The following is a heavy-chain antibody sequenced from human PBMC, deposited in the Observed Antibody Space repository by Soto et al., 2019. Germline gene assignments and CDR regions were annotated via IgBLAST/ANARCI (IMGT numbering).Heavy chain of an antibody. D-gene: IGHD3-22*01. Sequence: PSETRSLTCTISGGSISSDYWSWIRQPPGKGLEWVGYIYYRGSTNYNPALKRRVSISVDTSKNQFSLKLSSVTAAGTAVSYCARAVRTYDSSVYYLDYWGQGTLVTVS. V-gene: IGHV4-59*01. CDR1: GGSISSDY. CDR2: IYYRGST. J-gene: IGHJ4*02. CDR3: ARAVRTYDSSVYYLDY.